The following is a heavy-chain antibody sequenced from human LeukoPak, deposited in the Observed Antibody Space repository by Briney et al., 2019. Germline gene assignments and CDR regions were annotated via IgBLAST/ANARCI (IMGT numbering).Heavy chain of an antibody. J-gene: IGHJ6*02. D-gene: IGHD5-24*01. CDR3: KTWLQLLDYYYYGMDI. V-gene: IGHV3-73*01. CDR2: IRSKANSYAT. Sequence: PGGSLRLSCAASGFTFSGSAMHWVRQASGKGLEWVGRIRSKANSYATAYAASVKGRFTISRDDSKNTAYLQMNSLKTEDTAVYYCKTWLQLLDYYYYGMDIWGQGTTVTVSS. CDR1: GFTFSGSA.